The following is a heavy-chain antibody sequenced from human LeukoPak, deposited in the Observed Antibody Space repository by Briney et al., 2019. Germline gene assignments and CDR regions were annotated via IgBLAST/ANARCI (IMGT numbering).Heavy chain of an antibody. V-gene: IGHV1-2*02. CDR2: INPNSGGT. J-gene: IGHJ3*02. Sequence: ASVKVSCKASGYTFTGYYMHWVRQAPGQGLEWMGWINPNSGGTNYAQKFQGRVTMTRDTSISTAYMELSRLRSDDTAVYYCARISRDYYDSSGYLGTVAFDIWGQGTMVTVSS. D-gene: IGHD3-22*01. CDR1: GYTFTGYY. CDR3: ARISRDYYDSSGYLGTVAFDI.